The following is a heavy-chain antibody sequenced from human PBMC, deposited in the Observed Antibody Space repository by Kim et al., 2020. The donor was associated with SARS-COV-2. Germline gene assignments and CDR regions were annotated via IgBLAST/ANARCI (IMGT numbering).Heavy chain of an antibody. Sequence: GESLKISCKGFGHSFTNYWIAWVRQMPGKGLEWMGIIYPGDSDTIYSPSFQGLVTISADKSTSIAYLQWRSLKASDTAMYYCARRGDGSQSPYYYYGLDVWGQGTTVTVSS. CDR3: ARRGDGSQSPYYYYGLDV. D-gene: IGHD3-10*01. J-gene: IGHJ6*02. CDR2: IYPGDSDT. V-gene: IGHV5-51*01. CDR1: GHSFTNYW.